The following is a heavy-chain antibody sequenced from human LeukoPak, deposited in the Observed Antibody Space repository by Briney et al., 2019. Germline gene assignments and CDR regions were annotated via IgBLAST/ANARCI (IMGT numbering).Heavy chain of an antibody. CDR1: GGSFSGYY. CDR3: ARVGGYDYFDY. V-gene: IGHV4-34*01. J-gene: IGHJ4*02. Sequence: SETLSLTCAVYGGSFSGYYWSWIRQPPGEGLEWIGEINHSGSTNYNPSLKSRVTMSVDTSKNQFSLKLSSVTAADTAVYYCARVGGYDYFDYWGQGTLVTVSS. D-gene: IGHD5-12*01. CDR2: INHSGST.